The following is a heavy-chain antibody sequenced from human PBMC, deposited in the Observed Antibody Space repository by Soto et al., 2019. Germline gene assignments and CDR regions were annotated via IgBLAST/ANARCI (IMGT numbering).Heavy chain of an antibody. Sequence: VQLVQSGAEVKKPGASVKVSCKASGYTFTSYGISWVRQAPGQGLEWMGWISAYNGNTNYAQKLQGRVTMTPDTATSTSYMELRSLRSADTAVYYCARNLFGAYGFDYWGQRTLVTVSS. D-gene: IGHD4-17*01. V-gene: IGHV1-18*04. CDR3: ARNLFGAYGFDY. CDR1: GYTFTSYG. CDR2: ISAYNGNT. J-gene: IGHJ4*02.